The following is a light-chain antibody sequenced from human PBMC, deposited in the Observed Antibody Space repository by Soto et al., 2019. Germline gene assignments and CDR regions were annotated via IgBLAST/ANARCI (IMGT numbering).Light chain of an antibody. V-gene: IGKV1-9*01. CDR2: VAS. Sequence: DIQLTQSPSFLSASVGDRVTITCRASQGISSYLAWYQQKPGKAPELLIYVASTLQSGVPSRFSGSGSGTEFTLTISSLQPEDSATYYCQQLNSHPLTFVVGTKVEIK. CDR3: QQLNSHPLT. CDR1: QGISSY. J-gene: IGKJ4*01.